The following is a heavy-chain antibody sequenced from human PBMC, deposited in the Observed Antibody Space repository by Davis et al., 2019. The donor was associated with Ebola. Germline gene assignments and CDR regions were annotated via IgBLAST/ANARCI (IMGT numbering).Heavy chain of an antibody. CDR1: GYSISSSSYY. CDR2: VYDGGRT. CDR3: VRFGHGAY. Sequence: PSETLSPTCTVPGYSISSSSYYWGWIRQPPGKGLEWIGIVYDGGRTNYSPSLKSRATLSADTSKNQSSLMLRSVTAADTAVYYCVRFGHGAYWGQGILVTVSS. D-gene: IGHD3-16*01. J-gene: IGHJ4*02. V-gene: IGHV4-61*05.